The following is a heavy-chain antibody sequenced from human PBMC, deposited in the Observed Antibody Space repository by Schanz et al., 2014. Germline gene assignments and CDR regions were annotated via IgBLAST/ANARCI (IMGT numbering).Heavy chain of an antibody. Sequence: LVESGGGVVQPGRSLRLSCAASGFTFSSYALTWVRQAPGKGLEWVALISYDGSNKHYADSVKGRFTISRDNSKKTLYVQMNSLRAEDTAVYYCARDRPSGYALDFWGQGTLVTVSS. CDR1: GFTFSSYA. J-gene: IGHJ4*02. CDR3: ARDRPSGYALDF. D-gene: IGHD5-12*01. V-gene: IGHV3-30*19. CDR2: ISYDGSNK.